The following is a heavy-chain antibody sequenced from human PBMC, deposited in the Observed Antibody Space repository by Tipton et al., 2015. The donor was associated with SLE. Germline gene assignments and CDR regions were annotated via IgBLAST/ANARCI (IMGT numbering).Heavy chain of an antibody. Sequence: TLSLTCTVSGGSISSYYWSWIRQPPGKGLEWIGYIYYSGSTNYNPSLKSRVTISVDTSKNQFSLRLSSVTAADTAMYHCARDLYDFWSGYTPSGAMDVWGKGTTATVSS. CDR1: GGSISSYY. D-gene: IGHD3-3*01. CDR3: ARDLYDFWSGYTPSGAMDV. V-gene: IGHV4-59*12. CDR2: IYYSGST. J-gene: IGHJ6*03.